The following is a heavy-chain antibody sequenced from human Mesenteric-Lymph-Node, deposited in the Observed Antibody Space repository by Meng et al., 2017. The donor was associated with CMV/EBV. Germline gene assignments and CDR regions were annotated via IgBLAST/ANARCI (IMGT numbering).Heavy chain of an antibody. D-gene: IGHD1-1*01. Sequence: SGGSVSSDSYCWSWIRQPPGKGLEWIGYIYNSGSTNYNPSLKSRVTISVDTSKNQFSLKLSSVTAADTAVYYCATEHQLARSNWFDPWGQGTLVTVSS. J-gene: IGHJ5*02. CDR2: IYNSGST. CDR3: ATEHQLARSNWFDP. V-gene: IGHV4-61*01. CDR1: GGSVSSDSYC.